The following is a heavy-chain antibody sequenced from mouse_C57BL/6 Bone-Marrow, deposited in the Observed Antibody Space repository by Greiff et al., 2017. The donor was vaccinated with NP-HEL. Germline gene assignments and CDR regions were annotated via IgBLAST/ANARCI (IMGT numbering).Heavy chain of an antibody. CDR3: ATSSTTVVSTGGY. CDR1: GFTFSDYG. CDR2: FSSGSSTI. J-gene: IGHJ2*01. D-gene: IGHD1-1*01. V-gene: IGHV5-17*01. Sequence: EVQVVESGGGLVKPGGSLKLSCAASGFTFSDYGMHWVRQAPEKGLEWVAYFSSGSSTIFYADTAKGRFTISRDNDKNTLFLQMTSLRSEDTAMDYCATSSTTVVSTGGYWGQGTTLTVSS.